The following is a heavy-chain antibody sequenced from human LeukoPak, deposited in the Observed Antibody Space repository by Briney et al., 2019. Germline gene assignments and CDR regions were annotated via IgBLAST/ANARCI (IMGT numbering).Heavy chain of an antibody. Sequence: GGSLTLSCAASGFTFSSYAMSWVRQAPGKGLEWVSAISGSGGSTYYADSVKGRFTISRDNSKNTLYLQMNSLRAEDTAVYYCAREEQQLGHKMVDYWGQGTLVTVSS. CDR3: AREEQQLGHKMVDY. CDR1: GFTFSSYA. J-gene: IGHJ4*02. D-gene: IGHD6-13*01. V-gene: IGHV3-23*01. CDR2: ISGSGGST.